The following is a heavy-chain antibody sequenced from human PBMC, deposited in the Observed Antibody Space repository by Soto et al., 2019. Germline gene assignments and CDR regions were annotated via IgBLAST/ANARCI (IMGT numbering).Heavy chain of an antibody. Sequence: SETLSLTCAVYGGSFSGYYWSWIRQPPGKGLEWIGEINHSGSTNYNPSLKSRVTISVDTSKNQFSLKLSSVTAADTAVYYCAREPDFWSGQFARGIPTTNWFDPWGQGTLVTVSS. V-gene: IGHV4-34*01. J-gene: IGHJ5*02. D-gene: IGHD3-3*01. CDR1: GGSFSGYY. CDR2: INHSGST. CDR3: AREPDFWSGQFARGIPTTNWFDP.